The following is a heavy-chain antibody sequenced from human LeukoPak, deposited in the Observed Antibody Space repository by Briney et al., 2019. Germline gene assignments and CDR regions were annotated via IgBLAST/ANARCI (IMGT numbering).Heavy chain of an antibody. CDR3: ARDKKSGESSEIDY. Sequence: PGGSLRLSCAASEFTFSNYWVHWVRQAPGKGLVWVSRINRDGSTTKYADSVKGRFTVSRDNAKNTLNLQMNSLRAEDTAMYYCARDKKSGESSEIDYWGQGTLVTVSS. CDR2: INRDGSTT. V-gene: IGHV3-74*03. J-gene: IGHJ4*02. D-gene: IGHD3-10*01. CDR1: EFTFSNYW.